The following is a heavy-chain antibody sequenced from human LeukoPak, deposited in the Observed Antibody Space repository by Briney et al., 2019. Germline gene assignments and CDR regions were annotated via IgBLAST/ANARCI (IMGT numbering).Heavy chain of an antibody. CDR3: ARAADVADY. J-gene: IGHJ4*02. V-gene: IGHV3-7*01. CDR2: IKEDESAK. D-gene: IGHD3-16*01. Sequence: GGSLRLSCAASGFTFSSYWINWVRQAPGKGLDWVANIKEDESAKFYADSVRGRFTISRDNAKNSVYLEMNNLRVVDTAVYYCARAADVADYWGRGTLVAVSS. CDR1: GFTFSSYW.